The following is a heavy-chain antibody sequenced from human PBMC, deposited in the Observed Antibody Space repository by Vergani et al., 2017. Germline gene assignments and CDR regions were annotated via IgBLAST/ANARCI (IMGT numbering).Heavy chain of an antibody. CDR1: GFTFSDYY. CDR3: AREHDYGPVDAFDS. D-gene: IGHD4-17*01. V-gene: IGHV3-11*01. J-gene: IGHJ3*02. Sequence: QVQLVESGGGLVKPGGSLRLSCAASGFTFSDYYMSWIRQAPGKGLEWVSSISSSGSTINYADSVKGRFTISRDNAKNSLYLQMNSLRAEDTAVYYCAREHDYGPVDAFDSWGQGTMVTVSS. CDR2: ISSSGSTI.